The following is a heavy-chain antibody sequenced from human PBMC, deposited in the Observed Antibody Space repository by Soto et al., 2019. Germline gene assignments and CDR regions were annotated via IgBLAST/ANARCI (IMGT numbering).Heavy chain of an antibody. J-gene: IGHJ4*02. Sequence: SQTLSLTCVISGDSVSSNSAAWNWIRQSPSRGLEWLGRTYYRSKWYNDYAVSVKSRITINPDTSKNQFSLQLNSVTPEDTAVYYCARSSMTVVVITGPFDYWGQGTLVTVSS. CDR3: ARSSMTVVVITGPFDY. CDR1: GDSVSSNSAA. CDR2: TYYRSKWYN. D-gene: IGHD3-22*01. V-gene: IGHV6-1*01.